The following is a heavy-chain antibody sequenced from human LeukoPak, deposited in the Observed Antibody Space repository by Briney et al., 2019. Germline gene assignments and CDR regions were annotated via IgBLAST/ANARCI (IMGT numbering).Heavy chain of an antibody. CDR1: GYDFSTYC. CDR2: IYPGGSET. D-gene: IGHD5-24*01. V-gene: IGHV5-51*01. Sequence: GESLKISCKGLGYDFSTYCNAWVRQRPGKGLEWMGIIYPGGSETRYDPSFQGQVTISADRSTSTAYLQWSSLRASDTAMYYCARASRDGYNQNFDHWGQGTLVTVSS. CDR3: ARASRDGYNQNFDH. J-gene: IGHJ4*02.